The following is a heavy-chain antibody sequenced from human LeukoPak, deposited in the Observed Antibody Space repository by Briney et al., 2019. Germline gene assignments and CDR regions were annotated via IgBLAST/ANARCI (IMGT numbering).Heavy chain of an antibody. D-gene: IGHD6-19*01. Sequence: GALRLSCAVSGLKFSDAWMNWARQAPGKGLEWVGRIGNKADGGTTVYAVPVKGRFTISRDDSKNTVYPQMNSLKTEDTAVYYCLHYRSGWHWGQGTLVTVSS. CDR2: IGNKADGGTT. V-gene: IGHV3-15*04. J-gene: IGHJ4*02. CDR3: LHYRSGWH. CDR1: GLKFSDAW.